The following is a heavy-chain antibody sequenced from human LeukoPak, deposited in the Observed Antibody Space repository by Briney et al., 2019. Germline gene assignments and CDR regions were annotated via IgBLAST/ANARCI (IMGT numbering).Heavy chain of an antibody. CDR2: IYTSGST. V-gene: IGHV4-4*07. D-gene: IGHD3-9*01. CDR1: GGSISSYY. J-gene: IGHJ4*02. CDR3: ARDWFDILTGYSYGLDY. Sequence: KPSETLSLTCTVSGGSISSYYWSWIRQPAGKGLEWIGRIYTSGSTNYNPSLKSRVTMSVDTSKNQFSLKLSSVTAADTAVYYCARDWFDILTGYSYGLDYWGQGTLVTVSS.